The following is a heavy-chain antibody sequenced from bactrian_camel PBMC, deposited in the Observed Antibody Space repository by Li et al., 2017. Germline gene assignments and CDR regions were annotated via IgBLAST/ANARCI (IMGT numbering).Heavy chain of an antibody. CDR2: IDDEGIT. J-gene: IGHJ4*01. D-gene: IGHD3*01. CDR3: VVDYEFCLAYSMPKATY. Sequence: VQLVESGGGSVQAGGSLRLSCAASGYTYSSYCMGWFRQAPGMEREGVANIDDEGITSYADSVKGRFTISRDNTRNTLYLQMNSLKPEDTAMYYCVVDYEFCLAYSMPKATYWGQGTQVTVS. V-gene: IGHV3S26*01. CDR1: GYTYSSYC.